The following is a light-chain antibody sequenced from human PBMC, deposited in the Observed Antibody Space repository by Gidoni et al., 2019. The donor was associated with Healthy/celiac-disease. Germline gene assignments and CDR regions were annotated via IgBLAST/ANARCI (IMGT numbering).Light chain of an antibody. CDR2: AAS. CDR1: QSISSY. J-gene: IGKJ2*02. Sequence: DIQLTQSPSSLSASVGDRVTITCRASQSISSYLNWYQQKPGKAPKLLIYAASSLQSGVPSRFSGSGSGTDFTLNISSMQPEDFANYYCQQSYRTPPGTFGQGTKLEIK. V-gene: IGKV1-39*01. CDR3: QQSYRTPPGT.